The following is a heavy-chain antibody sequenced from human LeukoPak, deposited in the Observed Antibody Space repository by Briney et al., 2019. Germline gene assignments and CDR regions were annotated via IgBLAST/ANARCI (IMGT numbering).Heavy chain of an antibody. D-gene: IGHD6-6*01. V-gene: IGHV1-2*02. CDR3: AMGVEYSSSFFDY. CDR2: INPNSGGT. CDR1: GYTFTGYY. J-gene: IGHJ4*02. Sequence: ASVKVSCKASGYTFTGYYMHWVRQAPGQGLEWMGWINPNSGGTNYAQKFQGRVTMTRDTSISTAYMELSRLRSDDTAVYYCAMGVEYSSSFFDYWGRGTLVTVSS.